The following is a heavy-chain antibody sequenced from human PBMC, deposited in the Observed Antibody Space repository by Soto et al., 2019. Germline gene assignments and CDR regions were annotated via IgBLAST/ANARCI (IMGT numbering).Heavy chain of an antibody. CDR1: GDSVSSNSVI. Sequence: PSQTLSLTCAISGDSVSSNSVIWNWIRQSPSRGLEWLGRTYYRSKWYNDYAVSVKGRITINPDTSKHQFSLQLNSVTPEDTAVYYCTREPVYSFPDGAFDIWGQGTRVTVSS. CDR3: TREPVYSFPDGAFDI. J-gene: IGHJ3*02. D-gene: IGHD1-20*01. CDR2: TYYRSKWYN. V-gene: IGHV6-1*01.